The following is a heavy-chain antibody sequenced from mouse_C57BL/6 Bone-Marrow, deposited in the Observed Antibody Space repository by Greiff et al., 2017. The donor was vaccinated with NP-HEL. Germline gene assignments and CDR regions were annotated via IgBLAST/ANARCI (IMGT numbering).Heavy chain of an antibody. D-gene: IGHD1-1*01. Sequence: QVQLQQPGAELVRPGSSVKLSCKASGYTFTSYWMHWVKQRPIQGLEWIGNIDPSDSETHYNQKFKDKATLTVDKSSSTAYMQLSSLTSEDSAVYYCARSRYYGSPAWFAYWGQGTLVTVSA. CDR3: ARSRYYGSPAWFAY. J-gene: IGHJ3*01. V-gene: IGHV1-52*01. CDR1: GYTFTSYW. CDR2: IDPSDSET.